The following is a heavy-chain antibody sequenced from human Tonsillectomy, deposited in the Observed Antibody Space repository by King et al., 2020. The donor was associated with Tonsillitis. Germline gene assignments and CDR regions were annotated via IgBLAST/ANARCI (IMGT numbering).Heavy chain of an antibody. CDR2: INPNSGGT. CDR3: ARDGSTGWLAD. V-gene: IGHV1-2*02. J-gene: IGHJ4*02. Sequence: VQLVESGAEVRKPGASVKVSCKAAGYTFTGYYMHWVRQAPGQGLEWMGWINPNSGGTDYAQKFQGRVSVTRDTSISTAYMELSRLRSDDTAVYYCARDGSTGWLADWGQGTLVTVSS. D-gene: IGHD6-19*01. CDR1: GYTFTGYY.